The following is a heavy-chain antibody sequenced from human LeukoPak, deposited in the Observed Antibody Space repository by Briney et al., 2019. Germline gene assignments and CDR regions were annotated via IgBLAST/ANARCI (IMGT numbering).Heavy chain of an antibody. CDR2: IYHSGST. Sequence: SETLSLTCTVSGGSISSSNWWSWVRQPPGEGLEWIGEIYHSGSTNYNPSLKSRVTISVDKSKNQFSLKVRSVTAADTAVYYCARVQAVAGHNWFDPWGQGTLVTVSS. J-gene: IGHJ5*02. V-gene: IGHV4-4*02. CDR3: ARVQAVAGHNWFDP. D-gene: IGHD6-19*01. CDR1: GGSISSSNW.